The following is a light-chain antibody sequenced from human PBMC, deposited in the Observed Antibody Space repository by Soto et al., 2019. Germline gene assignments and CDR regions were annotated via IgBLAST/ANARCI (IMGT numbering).Light chain of an antibody. J-gene: IGLJ1*01. CDR1: SSDGGGYDY. V-gene: IGLV2-14*01. CDR2: EVS. Sequence: QSALAQPAAVCGSPGQTINMSCTGTSSDGGGYDYVSWYQQHPGEVPKLMIFEVSSRPAWISNRFSASKSGNTASLTISGLQAYYDSYYYCSPYPPTFSYVFGSGTKSAVL. CDR3: SPYPPTFSYV.